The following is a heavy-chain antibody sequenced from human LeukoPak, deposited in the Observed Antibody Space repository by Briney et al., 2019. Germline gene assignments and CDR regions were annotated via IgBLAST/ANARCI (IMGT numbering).Heavy chain of an antibody. V-gene: IGHV3-21*01. Sequence: GGSLRLSCAASGFTFSSYSMNWVRQAPGKGLGWVSSISSSSSYIYYADSVKGRFTISRDNAKNSLYLQMNSLRAEDTAVYYCAELGITVIGGVWGKGTTVTISS. D-gene: IGHD3-10*02. CDR1: GFTFSSYS. J-gene: IGHJ6*04. CDR2: ISSSSSYI. CDR3: AELGITVIGGV.